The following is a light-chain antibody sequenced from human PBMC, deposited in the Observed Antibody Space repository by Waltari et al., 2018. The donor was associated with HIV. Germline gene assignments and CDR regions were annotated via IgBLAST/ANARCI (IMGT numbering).Light chain of an antibody. V-gene: IGLV2-23*01. CDR3: CSHAGNSVYI. CDR1: SSNVGSYKL. J-gene: IGLJ1*01. Sequence: QSALTQPASVSGSPGQSITISCTGASSNVGSYKLVSCHQQHPGKGPRLMIYEDTMRPSGVSNRFAGSKSANSASLTISGLQGEDEADYYCCSHAGNSVYICGTGTKVTVL. CDR2: EDT.